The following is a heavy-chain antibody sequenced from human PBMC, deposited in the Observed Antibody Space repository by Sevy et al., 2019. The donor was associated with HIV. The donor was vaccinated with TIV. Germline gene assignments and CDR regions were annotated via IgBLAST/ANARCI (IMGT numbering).Heavy chain of an antibody. CDR3: ARRGITGTAEWFRH. J-gene: IGHJ1*01. CDR2: ISSSSSYI. V-gene: IGHV3-21*01. D-gene: IGHD1-7*01. Sequence: GGSLRLSCAASGFTFSSYSMNWVRQAPGKGLEWVSSISSSSSYINYADSVKGRFTISRDNAKNSLYLQMKSRRAEDTAVYYCARRGITGTAEWFRHWGQGTLVTVSS. CDR1: GFTFSSYS.